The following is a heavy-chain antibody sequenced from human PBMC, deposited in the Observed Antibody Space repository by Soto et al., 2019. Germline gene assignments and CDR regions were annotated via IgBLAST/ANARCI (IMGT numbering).Heavy chain of an antibody. CDR3: ARTPLL. D-gene: IGHD2-21*01. J-gene: IGHJ4*02. Sequence: SETLSLTCTVSGGSISSYYWSWIRQPPGKGLEWIGYIYYSGSTNYNPSLQSRVTISVDTSKNQFSLKLSSVTAADTAMYYCARTPLLWGQGTLVTVS. CDR2: IYYSGST. V-gene: IGHV4-59*08. CDR1: GGSISSYY.